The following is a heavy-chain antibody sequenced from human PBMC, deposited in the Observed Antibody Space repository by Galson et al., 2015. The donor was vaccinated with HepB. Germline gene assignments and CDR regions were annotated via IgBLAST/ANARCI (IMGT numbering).Heavy chain of an antibody. CDR3: AKGNGYWYFDV. V-gene: IGHV3-23*01. Sequence: SLRLSCAGSGFTFSSYGMHWVRQAPGKGLEWVSGISGSGDNTNYADSVKGRFTISRDNSKNTLYLQMNSLRAEDTALYYCAKGNGYWYFDVWGRGTLVTVSS. J-gene: IGHJ2*01. CDR2: ISGSGDNT. D-gene: IGHD1-1*01. CDR1: GFTFSSYG.